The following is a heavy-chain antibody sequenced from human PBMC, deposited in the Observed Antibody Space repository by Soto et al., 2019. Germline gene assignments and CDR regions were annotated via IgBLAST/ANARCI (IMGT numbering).Heavy chain of an antibody. J-gene: IGHJ4*02. Sequence: SGGSLRLSCAASGFTFDDYAMHWVRQVLGKGLEWVSSISWNSGNIGYADSVKGRFTTSRDNAKNSLYLQMNSLRPEDTALYYCVRSKGGYSYGTPFDYWGQGTLVTVSS. D-gene: IGHD5-18*01. CDR2: ISWNSGNI. CDR3: VRSKGGYSYGTPFDY. V-gene: IGHV3-9*01. CDR1: GFTFDDYA.